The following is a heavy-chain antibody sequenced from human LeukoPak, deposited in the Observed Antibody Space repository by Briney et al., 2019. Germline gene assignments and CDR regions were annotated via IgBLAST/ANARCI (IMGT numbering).Heavy chain of an antibody. CDR1: GFTFSRYA. CDR2: ISYDGSKK. Sequence: GGSLRLSCAASGFTFSRYAMHWVRQAPGKGLEWVAVISYDGSKKNYADSVKGRFTISRDNSKNTLYLQMNSLRAEDTAVYYCAKSGYNRFDYWGQGTLVTVSS. V-gene: IGHV3-30*04. CDR3: AKSGYNRFDY. D-gene: IGHD5-24*01. J-gene: IGHJ4*02.